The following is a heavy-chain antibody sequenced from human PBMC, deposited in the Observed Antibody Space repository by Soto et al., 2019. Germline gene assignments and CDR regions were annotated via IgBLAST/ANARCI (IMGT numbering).Heavy chain of an antibody. CDR3: AREPAAWIAFDI. J-gene: IGHJ3*02. CDR1: GFTFSSYS. D-gene: IGHD6-13*01. CDR2: ISSSSSYI. Sequence: VGSLRLSCAASGFTFSSYSMNWVRQAPGKGLEWVSSISSSSSYIYYADSVKGRFTISRDNAKNSLYLQMNSLRAEDTAVYYCAREPAAWIAFDIWGQGTMVTVSS. V-gene: IGHV3-21*01.